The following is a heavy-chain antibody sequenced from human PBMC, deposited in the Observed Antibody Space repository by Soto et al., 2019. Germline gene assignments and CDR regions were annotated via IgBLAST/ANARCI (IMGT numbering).Heavy chain of an antibody. CDR2: IYWDDDK. CDR3: AHRQLYNGAWNEGTFDY. V-gene: IGHV2-5*02. J-gene: IGHJ4*02. Sequence: QITLKESGPTLVKPTQTLTLTCTFSGFSLTTRPVGVGWIRQPPGQALEWLALIYWDDDKRYNPSLKTRVTITKDTSKNQVVHTMTNMDPEDTATYYCAHRQLYNGAWNEGTFDYWGQGALVTVSS. CDR1: GFSLTTRPVG. D-gene: IGHD1-1*01.